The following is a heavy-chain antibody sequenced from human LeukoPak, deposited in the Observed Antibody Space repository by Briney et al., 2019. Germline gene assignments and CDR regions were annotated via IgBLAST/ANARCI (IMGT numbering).Heavy chain of an antibody. CDR2: INTNTGTP. D-gene: IGHD3-10*01. Sequence: AAVKVSCKASGYTFSSYTLSWLRQAPGQGLEWMGWINTNTGTPTYAQGFTGRFVFSLDTSVSTAYLQISSLKAEDTAVYYCARGRDYYGSGSHNWFDPWGQGTLVTVSS. CDR3: ARGRDYYGSGSHNWFDP. V-gene: IGHV7-4-1*02. J-gene: IGHJ5*02. CDR1: GYTFSSYT.